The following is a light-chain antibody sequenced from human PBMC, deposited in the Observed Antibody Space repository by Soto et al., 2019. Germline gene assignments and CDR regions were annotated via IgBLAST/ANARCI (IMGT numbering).Light chain of an antibody. CDR3: QQYGNSPIT. J-gene: IGKJ5*01. Sequence: EVVVTQSPATLSVSPGERVTLSCRASQSVGRNLAWYQQKPGQAPRLLIYGASTRVTGIPAGFSGSGSGTEFTLTISSLQSEDFAVYYCQQYGNSPITFGQGTRLEIK. CDR1: QSVGRN. V-gene: IGKV3-15*01. CDR2: GAS.